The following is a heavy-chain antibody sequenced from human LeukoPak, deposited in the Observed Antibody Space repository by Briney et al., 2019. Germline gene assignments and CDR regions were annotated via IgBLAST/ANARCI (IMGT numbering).Heavy chain of an antibody. Sequence: PSETLSLTCTVSGGSISSGDYYWSWIRQPPGKGLEWFGYIYYSGSTYYNPSLKSRATISVDTSKNQFSLKLSSVTAADTAVYYCARDYGGNPDSSYFDYWGQGTLVTVS. J-gene: IGHJ4*02. CDR1: GGSISSGDYY. V-gene: IGHV4-30-4*08. CDR2: IYYSGST. CDR3: ARDYGGNPDSSYFDY. D-gene: IGHD4-23*01.